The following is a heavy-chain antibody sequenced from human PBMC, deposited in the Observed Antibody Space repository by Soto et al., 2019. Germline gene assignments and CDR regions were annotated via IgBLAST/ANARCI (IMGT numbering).Heavy chain of an antibody. CDR3: AKDPGYYGMDV. V-gene: IGHV3-30*18. Sequence: QVQLVESGGGVVQPGRSLRLSCAASGFTFSSYGMHWVRQAPGKGLEWVAVISYDGSNKYYADSVKGRFTISRDNSKNTLYRQMNSLRAEDTAVYYCAKDPGYYGMDVWGQGTTVTVSS. CDR2: ISYDGSNK. D-gene: IGHD3-10*01. J-gene: IGHJ6*02. CDR1: GFTFSSYG.